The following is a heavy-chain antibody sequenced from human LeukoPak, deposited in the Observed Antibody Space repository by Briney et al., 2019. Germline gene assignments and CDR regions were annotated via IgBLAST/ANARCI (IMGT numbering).Heavy chain of an antibody. CDR1: GFTFSSYA. CDR2: ISGSGGST. V-gene: IGHV3-23*01. D-gene: IGHD1-1*01. J-gene: IGHJ5*02. Sequence: GGSLRLSCAASGFTFSSYAMSWVRQAPGKGLEWVSAISGSGGSTYYADSVKGRFTISRDNSKNTLYLQMNSLRAEDTAVYYCARDRLWNGVYNWFDPWGQGTLVTVSS. CDR3: ARDRLWNGVYNWFDP.